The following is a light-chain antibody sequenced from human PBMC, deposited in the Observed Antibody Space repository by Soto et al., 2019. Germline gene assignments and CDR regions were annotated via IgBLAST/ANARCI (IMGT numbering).Light chain of an antibody. V-gene: IGKV3D-15*01. CDR2: GAS. Sequence: EIVMTQSPATLSVSPGERATLSCRASQSVSSSYLAWYQQKPGQAPRLLIYGASSRATGLPARFSGTGSGTEFTLTISSLQSEDFALYYCQQYNDWPLTFGQGTKVDIK. J-gene: IGKJ1*01. CDR1: QSVSSSY. CDR3: QQYNDWPLT.